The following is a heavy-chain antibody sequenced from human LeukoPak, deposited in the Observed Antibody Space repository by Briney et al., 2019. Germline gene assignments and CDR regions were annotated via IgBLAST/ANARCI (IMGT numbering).Heavy chain of an antibody. D-gene: IGHD3-22*01. CDR1: GGSFSGYY. CDR2: INHSGST. Sequence: SEPLSLTCAVYGGSFSGYYWSWIRQPPGKGLEWIGEINHSGSTNYNPSLKSRVTISVDTSKNQFSLKLSSVTAADTAVYYCARRDSNIQNWFDPWGQGTLVTVSS. J-gene: IGHJ5*02. CDR3: ARRDSNIQNWFDP. V-gene: IGHV4-34*01.